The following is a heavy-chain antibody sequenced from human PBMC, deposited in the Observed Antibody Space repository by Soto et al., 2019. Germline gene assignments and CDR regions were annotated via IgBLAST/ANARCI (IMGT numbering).Heavy chain of an antibody. CDR3: ARERGVAPPVAGNTHYYYYMDV. CDR2: ISAYNGDT. Sequence: QDQLVQSGGEVKKPGASVKVSCKASGYSFTNYGITWVRQAPGQGSEWLGWISAYNGDTNYAQKLQGRVTMTTDATTRTAYLELRSPRSDDAAVYYCARERGVAPPVAGNTHYYYYMDVWGKGTTVTVSS. D-gene: IGHD6-19*01. CDR1: GYSFTNYG. V-gene: IGHV1-18*01. J-gene: IGHJ6*03.